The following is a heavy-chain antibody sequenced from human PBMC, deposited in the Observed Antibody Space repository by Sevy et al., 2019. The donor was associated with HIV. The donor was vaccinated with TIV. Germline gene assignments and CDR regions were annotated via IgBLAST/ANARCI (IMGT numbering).Heavy chain of an antibody. D-gene: IGHD1-26*01. CDR1: GGSISSYY. CDR3: ASGWEANFDI. V-gene: IGHV4-4*07. J-gene: IGHJ3*02. Sequence: SETLSLTCTVSGGSISSYYWSWIRQPAGKGLEWIGRIYTSGSTNYNPSLKSRVTMSADTSKNQCSLKLSSVTAADTAVYYCASGWEANFDIWGQGTMVTVSS. CDR2: IYTSGST.